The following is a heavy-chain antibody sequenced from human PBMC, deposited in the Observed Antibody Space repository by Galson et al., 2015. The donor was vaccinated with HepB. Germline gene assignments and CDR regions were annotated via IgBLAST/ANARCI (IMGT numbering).Heavy chain of an antibody. CDR1: GLTSNNHA. Sequence: SLRLSCAASGLTSNNHAMSWVRQAPGGGLEWVSAISGSGGSTYYADSVKGRFTISRDNSKNTLYLQMNSLRAEGTAVYYCAKAPYSSSSYVGWYFDLWGRGTLVTVSS. CDR2: ISGSGGST. V-gene: IGHV3-23*01. D-gene: IGHD6-6*01. J-gene: IGHJ2*01. CDR3: AKAPYSSSSYVGWYFDL.